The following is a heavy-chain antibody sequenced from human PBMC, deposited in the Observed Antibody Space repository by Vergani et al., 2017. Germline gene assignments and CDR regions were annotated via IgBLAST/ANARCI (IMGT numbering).Heavy chain of an antibody. D-gene: IGHD3-10*01. CDR3: ARHSITMVRGVIITTYFDY. CDR2: IYYSGST. Sequence: QLQLQESGPGLVKPSETLSLTCTVSGGSISSSSYYWGWIRPPPGKGLEWIGSIYYSGSTYYNPSLKSRVTISVDTSKNQFSLKLSSVTAADTAVYYCARHSITMVRGVIITTYFDYWGQGTLVTVSS. CDR1: GGSISSSSYY. J-gene: IGHJ4*02. V-gene: IGHV4-39*01.